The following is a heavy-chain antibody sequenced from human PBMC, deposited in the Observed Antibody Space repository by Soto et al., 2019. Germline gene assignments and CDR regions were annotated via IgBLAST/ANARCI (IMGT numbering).Heavy chain of an antibody. D-gene: IGHD4-17*01. J-gene: IGHJ6*02. CDR1: GGTFSSYT. Sequence: GASVKVSCKASGGTFSSYTISWVRQAPGQGLEWMGRIIPILGIANYAQKFQGRVTITRDKSTSTAYMELSSLRSEDTAVYYCARGSTVTHNYYYYGMDVWGQGTTVTVSS. V-gene: IGHV1-69*02. CDR2: IIPILGIA. CDR3: ARGSTVTHNYYYYGMDV.